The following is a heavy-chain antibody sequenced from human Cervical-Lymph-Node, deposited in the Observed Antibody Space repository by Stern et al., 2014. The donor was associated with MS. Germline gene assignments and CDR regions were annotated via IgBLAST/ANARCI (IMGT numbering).Heavy chain of an antibody. V-gene: IGHV1-69*01. CDR2: IIPIFGTA. Sequence: VQLLESGAEVKKPGSSVKVSCKASVGTFSSYAINWVRQAPGQGPEWMGGIIPIFGTANYAQKFQGRVTITADESTSTAYMELSSLRSEDTAVYYCARDSRHYDASYYFDSWGQGTLVTVSS. J-gene: IGHJ4*02. CDR1: VGTFSSYA. CDR3: ARDSRHYDASYYFDS. D-gene: IGHD3-16*01.